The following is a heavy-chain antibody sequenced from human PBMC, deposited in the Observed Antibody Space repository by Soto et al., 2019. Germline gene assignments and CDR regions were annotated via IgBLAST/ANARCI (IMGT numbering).Heavy chain of an antibody. CDR1: GYTFTSYY. CDR2: INPSGGST. V-gene: IGHV1-46*01. CDR3: ARTVLRYFAWSPNKSWFDP. Sequence: ASVKVSCKASGYTFTSYYMHWVRQAPGQGLEWMGIINPSGGSTSYAQKFQGRVTMTRDTSTSTVYMELSSLRSEDTAVYYCARTVLRYFAWSPNKSWFDPGAKGTLV. J-gene: IGHJ5*02. D-gene: IGHD3-9*01.